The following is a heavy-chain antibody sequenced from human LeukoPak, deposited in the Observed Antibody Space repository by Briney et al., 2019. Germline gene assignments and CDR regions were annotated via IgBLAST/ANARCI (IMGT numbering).Heavy chain of an antibody. Sequence: GGSLSLSCTASGFTFGDYAMSWVRQAPGKGLEWVGFIRSKAYGGTTEYAASVKGRFTISRDDSKSIAYLQMNSLKTEDTAVYYCTREGVADNAFDIWGQGTMVTVSS. D-gene: IGHD6-19*01. CDR3: TREGVADNAFDI. CDR1: GFTFGDYA. CDR2: IRSKAYGGTT. V-gene: IGHV3-49*04. J-gene: IGHJ3*02.